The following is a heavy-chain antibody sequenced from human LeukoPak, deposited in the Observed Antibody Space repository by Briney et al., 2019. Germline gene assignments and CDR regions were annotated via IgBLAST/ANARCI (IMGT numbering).Heavy chain of an antibody. CDR1: GDSMRSYY. CDR2: ITYSGYS. J-gene: IGHJ5*02. CDR3: ASLSGGYFDSDL. Sequence: SETLSLTCNVSGDSMRSYYWSWIRQPPRQGLEWIGYITYSGYSNSNPSFHTRLTLPMDASKKQFSLELKSVTAADTAIYFCASLSGGYFDSDLWGQGTLVTVSS. D-gene: IGHD3-9*01. V-gene: IGHV4-59*12.